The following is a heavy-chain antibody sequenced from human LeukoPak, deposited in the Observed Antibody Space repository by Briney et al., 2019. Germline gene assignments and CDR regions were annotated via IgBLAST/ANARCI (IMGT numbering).Heavy chain of an antibody. V-gene: IGHV1-2*02. J-gene: IGHJ3*02. Sequence: ASVKVSCKASGYTFTGYYMHWVRQAPGQGLEWMGWINPNSGGTNYAQKFQGRVTMTRDTSISTAYMELSRLRSDDTAVYYCARSPPEYSSGWAEDAFDIWGQGTMVTVSS. CDR2: INPNSGGT. CDR1: GYTFTGYY. CDR3: ARSPPEYSSGWAEDAFDI. D-gene: IGHD6-19*01.